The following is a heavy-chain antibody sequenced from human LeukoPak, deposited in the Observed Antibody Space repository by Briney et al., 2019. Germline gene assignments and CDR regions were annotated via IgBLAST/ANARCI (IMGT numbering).Heavy chain of an antibody. CDR3: ARTASRGPQSAESFHH. CDR1: GFTFSNYA. J-gene: IGHJ1*01. V-gene: IGHV3-30-3*01. Sequence: PGGSLRLSCAASGFTFSNYAMHWVRQAPGKGLEWVAVVSYDGSNKYYADSVKGRFTISRDNSKNTLYLQMNSLRAEDTAVYYCARTASRGPQSAESFHHWGQGTLVTVSS. CDR2: VSYDGSNK.